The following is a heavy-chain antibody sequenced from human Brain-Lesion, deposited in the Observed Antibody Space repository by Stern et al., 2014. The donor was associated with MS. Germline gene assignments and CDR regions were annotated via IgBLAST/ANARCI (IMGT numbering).Heavy chain of an antibody. J-gene: IGHJ2*01. D-gene: IGHD6-19*01. CDR1: GFTFSNYW. CDR2: AKQDGSET. V-gene: IGHV3-7*01. CDR3: VRAAFTTGWYYWYFDL. Sequence: EVQLVESGGGLVQPGGSLRLSCAASGFTFSNYWMNWVRQAPGKGLEWVANAKQDGSETYYVDSVKGRFTISRDNAKNSLYLQVNSLRAEDTAVYYCVRAAFTTGWYYWYFDLWGRGTLVTVSS.